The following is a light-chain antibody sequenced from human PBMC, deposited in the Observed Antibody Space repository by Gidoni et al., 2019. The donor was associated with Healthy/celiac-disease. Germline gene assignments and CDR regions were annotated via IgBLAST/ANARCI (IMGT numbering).Light chain of an antibody. Sequence: QSALTHHDSVSGSTVQSITISCTGSSSDVVGYNYVSWYQQHPGKAPKLMIYDVSNRPSGVSNRFSGSKSGNTASLTISGLQAEDEADYYCSSYTSSSTLGVFGTGTKVTVL. CDR2: DVS. CDR3: SSYTSSSTLGV. J-gene: IGLJ1*01. CDR1: SSDVVGYNY. V-gene: IGLV2-14*03.